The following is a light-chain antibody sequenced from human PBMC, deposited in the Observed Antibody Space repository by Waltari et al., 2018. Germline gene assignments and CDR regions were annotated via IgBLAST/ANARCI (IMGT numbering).Light chain of an antibody. Sequence: EIVLTQSPGTLSLSPGERATLSCRASQSVSRTLAWYQQKPGQAPRLLIYDASSRATGIPDRFSDSGSGTDFSLTISRLEPEDFAVYYCQKYGTRPATFGQGTKVEVK. CDR3: QKYGTRPAT. J-gene: IGKJ1*01. CDR1: QSVSRT. V-gene: IGKV3-20*01. CDR2: DAS.